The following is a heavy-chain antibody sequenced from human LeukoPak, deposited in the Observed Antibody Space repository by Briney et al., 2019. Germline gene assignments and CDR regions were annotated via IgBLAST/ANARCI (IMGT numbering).Heavy chain of an antibody. Sequence: GESLQISCKGSGYRFTSYWIGWVRRMPGKGLEGMGIIYPGGSDTRYSPSFQGQVTISADKSISTSYLQWSSLKASDTAMYYCARLDYYDSSGYVDWGQGTLVTVSS. CDR2: IYPGGSDT. CDR3: ARLDYYDSSGYVD. V-gene: IGHV5-51*01. CDR1: GYRFTSYW. D-gene: IGHD3-22*01. J-gene: IGHJ4*02.